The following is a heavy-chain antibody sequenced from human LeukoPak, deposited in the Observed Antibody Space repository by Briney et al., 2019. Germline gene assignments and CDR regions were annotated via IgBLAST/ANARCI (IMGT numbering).Heavy chain of an antibody. V-gene: IGHV4-59*01. CDR3: ARSCPYFYPNGDFYLDAFCI. J-gene: IGHJ3*02. CDR2: IHSNGNT. D-gene: IGHD2-21*01. CDR1: GGSINDYY. Sequence: PSETLSLTCTVSGGSINDYYWTWSRQTPGKRLEWLGYIHSNGNTSYSPSLKRRVIMSVDTSKNHCSLRLSSVTTADTAVYYCARSCPYFYPNGDFYLDAFCILGQGTMVTVSS.